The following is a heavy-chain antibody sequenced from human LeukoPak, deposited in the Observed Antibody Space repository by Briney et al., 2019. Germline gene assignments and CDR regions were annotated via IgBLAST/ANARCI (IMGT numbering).Heavy chain of an antibody. V-gene: IGHV1-8*01. Sequence: VASVKVSCKASGYTFTSYDINWVRQATGQGLEWMGWMNPNSGNTGYAQKFQGRVTMTRNTSISTAYMELSSLRSGDTAVYYCARGRMVRGGKNYYYYYMDVWGKGTTVTVSS. CDR1: GYTFTSYD. J-gene: IGHJ6*03. D-gene: IGHD3-10*01. CDR2: MNPNSGNT. CDR3: ARGRMVRGGKNYYYYYMDV.